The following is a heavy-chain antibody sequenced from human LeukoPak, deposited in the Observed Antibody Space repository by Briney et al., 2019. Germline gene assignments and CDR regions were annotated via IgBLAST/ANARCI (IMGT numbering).Heavy chain of an antibody. CDR2: IRSKANSYAT. CDR3: TRSYGVKTFDY. V-gene: IGHV3-73*01. Sequence: GGSLRLSCAASGFTFSGSAMHWVRQASGKGLEWVGRIRSKANSYATAYAASVKGRFSISRDDSKNTAYLQMNSLKTEDTAVYYCTRSYGVKTFDYWGQGTLVTVSS. D-gene: IGHD4-17*01. J-gene: IGHJ4*02. CDR1: GFTFSGSA.